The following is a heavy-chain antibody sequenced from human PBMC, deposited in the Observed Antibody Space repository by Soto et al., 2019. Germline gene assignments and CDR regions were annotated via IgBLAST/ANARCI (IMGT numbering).Heavy chain of an antibody. Sequence: EVQLVESGGGLIKPGGSLRLSCAASGFTCSSYSMNWVRQAPGKGLEWVSSISSSSSYIYYADSVKGRFTISRDNANNSLYLHMNSLRAEDTAVYYCAREDFSSSWYSDAFDIWGQGTMVSVSS. J-gene: IGHJ3*02. V-gene: IGHV3-21*01. D-gene: IGHD6-13*01. CDR2: ISSSSSYI. CDR3: AREDFSSSWYSDAFDI. CDR1: GFTCSSYS.